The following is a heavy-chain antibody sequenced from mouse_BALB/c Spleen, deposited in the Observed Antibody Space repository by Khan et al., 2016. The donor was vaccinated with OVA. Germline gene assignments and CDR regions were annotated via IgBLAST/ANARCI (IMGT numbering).Heavy chain of an antibody. CDR3: AKDGSRYNYAMDY. CDR2: ISSSGST. V-gene: IGHV3-2*02. CDR1: GYSITSDYA. D-gene: IGHD2-3*01. Sequence: EVQLVESGPGLVKPSQSLSLTCTVTGYSITSDYAWNWIRQFPGNKLEWMGYISSSGSTYYNPALKSLISITRDTSKNQFFLLLNSVTTEDTATYYCAKDGSRYNYAMDYWGQGTSVTVSS. J-gene: IGHJ4*01.